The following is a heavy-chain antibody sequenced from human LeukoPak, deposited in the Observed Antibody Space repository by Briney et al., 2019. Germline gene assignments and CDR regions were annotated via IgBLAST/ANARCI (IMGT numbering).Heavy chain of an antibody. D-gene: IGHD3-16*02. CDR3: ARGGTEVITFGGVIATKKNWFDP. J-gene: IGHJ5*02. Sequence: SQTLSLTCAVSGGSISSGGYSWSWIRQPPGKGLEWIGYIYHSGSTYYNPSLKSRVTISVDTSKNQFSLKLSSVTAADTAVYYCARGGTEVITFGGVIATKKNWFDPWGQGTLVTVSS. CDR1: GGSISSGGYS. V-gene: IGHV4-30-2*01. CDR2: IYHSGST.